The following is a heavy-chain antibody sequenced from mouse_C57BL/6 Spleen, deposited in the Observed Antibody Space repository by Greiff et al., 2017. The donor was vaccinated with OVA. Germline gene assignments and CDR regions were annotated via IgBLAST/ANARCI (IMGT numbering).Heavy chain of an antibody. Sequence: QVQLQQPGAELVMPGASVKLSCKASGYTFTSYWMHWVKQRPGQGLEWIGEIDPSDSYTNYNHKFKGKSTLTVDKSSSTAYMQLSSLTSEYSAVYYCARSIGYFDVWGTGTTVTVSS. V-gene: IGHV1-69*01. J-gene: IGHJ1*03. CDR2: IDPSDSYT. CDR1: GYTFTSYW. CDR3: ARSIGYFDV.